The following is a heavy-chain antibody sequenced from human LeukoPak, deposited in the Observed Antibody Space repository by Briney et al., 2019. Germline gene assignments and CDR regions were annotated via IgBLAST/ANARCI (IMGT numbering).Heavy chain of an antibody. J-gene: IGHJ5*02. V-gene: IGHV3-23*01. CDR2: ISGSGGST. Sequence: GGSLRLSCAASGFTFSSYATSWVRQAPGKGLEWVSAISGSGGSTYYADSVKGRFTISRDNSKNTLYLQMNSLRAEDTAVYYCAKVNGDYGRNWFDPWGQGTLVTVSS. D-gene: IGHD4-17*01. CDR1: GFTFSSYA. CDR3: AKVNGDYGRNWFDP.